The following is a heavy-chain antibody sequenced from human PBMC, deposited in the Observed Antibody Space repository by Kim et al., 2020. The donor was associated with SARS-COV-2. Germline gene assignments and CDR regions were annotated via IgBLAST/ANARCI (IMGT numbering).Heavy chain of an antibody. Sequence: GGSLRLSCVASGFTFSSYSMNWVRQAPGRGLEWLSYISSTSSNVYYGDSVKGRFIISRDNGKNSLYLQMNSLRDEETAVYYCAKSKNYYFDYWGQGTLVTVSS. CDR1: GFTFSSYS. CDR2: ISSTSSNV. V-gene: IGHV3-48*02. J-gene: IGHJ4*02. CDR3: AKSKNYYFDY.